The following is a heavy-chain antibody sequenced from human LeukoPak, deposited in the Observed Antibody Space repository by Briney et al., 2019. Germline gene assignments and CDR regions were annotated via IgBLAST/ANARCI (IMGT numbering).Heavy chain of an antibody. D-gene: IGHD3-10*01. CDR2: ISGSGGST. V-gene: IGHV3-23*01. Sequence: PSETLSLTCTVSGGSISGYYWSWVRQAPGKGLEWVSAISGSGGSTYYADSVKGRFTISRDNSKNTLYLQMNSLRAEDTAVYYCAKDGSGSYAPFGYWGQGTLVTVSS. J-gene: IGHJ4*02. CDR3: AKDGSGSYAPFGY. CDR1: GGSISGYY.